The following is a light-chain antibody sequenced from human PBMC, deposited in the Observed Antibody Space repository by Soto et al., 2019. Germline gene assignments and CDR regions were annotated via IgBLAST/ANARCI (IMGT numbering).Light chain of an antibody. V-gene: IGKV1-5*03. J-gene: IGKJ1*01. CDR2: QAS. CDR3: QQYSSHST. Sequence: DIQMTQSPSTLSASVGDRVTITCRASQSTSSYLAWYQQKPGKAPKLLIYQASSLENGVPSRFSGSGSRTEFSLTLSSLQPDDFATYYCQQYSSHSTYGQGTKVDIK. CDR1: QSTSSY.